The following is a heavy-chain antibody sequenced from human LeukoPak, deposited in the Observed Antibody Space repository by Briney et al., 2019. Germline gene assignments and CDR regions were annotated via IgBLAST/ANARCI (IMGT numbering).Heavy chain of an antibody. V-gene: IGHV1-2*02. CDR3: ARLIRGDSSDWYLNWFDP. Sequence: ASVKVSCKASGYTFTGYYMHWGRQAPGQGLEGRGWINPNSGGTNYAQKFQGRVTMTRDTSISTAYMELSRLRSDDTAVYYCARLIRGDSSDWYLNWFDPWGQGTLVTVSS. CDR2: INPNSGGT. D-gene: IGHD6-13*01. J-gene: IGHJ5*02. CDR1: GYTFTGYY.